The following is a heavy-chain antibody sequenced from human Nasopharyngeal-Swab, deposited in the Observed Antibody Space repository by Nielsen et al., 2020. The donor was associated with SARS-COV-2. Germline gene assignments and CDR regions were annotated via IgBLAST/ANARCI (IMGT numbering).Heavy chain of an antibody. V-gene: IGHV4-34*01. Sequence: GSLRLSCAVYGGSFSGYYWSWIRQPPGKGLEWIGEINHSGSTNYNPSLKSRVTISVDTSKNRFSLKLSSVTAADTAVYYCARGGSSSWYYYYYGMDVWGQGTTVTVSS. CDR1: GGSFSGYY. J-gene: IGHJ6*02. CDR2: INHSGST. CDR3: ARGGSSSWYYYYYGMDV. D-gene: IGHD6-13*01.